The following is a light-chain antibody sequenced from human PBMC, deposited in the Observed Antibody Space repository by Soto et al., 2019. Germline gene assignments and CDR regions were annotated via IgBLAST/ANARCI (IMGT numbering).Light chain of an antibody. V-gene: IGLV1-40*01. CDR3: QSYDSSLSGYV. J-gene: IGLJ1*01. Sequence: SVLTQPASACGAPGQRVTISCTGSSSNIGAGYDVHWYQHLPGTAPKLLIYGNSNRPSGVPDRFSGSKSGTSASLAITGLQAEDEADYSCQSYDSSLSGYVFGTGTKVTVL. CDR1: SSNIGAGYD. CDR2: GNS.